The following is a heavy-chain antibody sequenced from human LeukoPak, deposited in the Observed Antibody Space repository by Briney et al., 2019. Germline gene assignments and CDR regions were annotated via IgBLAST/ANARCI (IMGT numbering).Heavy chain of an antibody. Sequence: TSETLSLTCTVSGGSISSYYWSWIRQPPGKGLEWIGYIYYSGSTNYNPSLKSRVTISVDTSKNQFSLKLSSVTAADTAVYYCARHLPGMRGYSYGTYAFDIWGQGTMVTVSS. CDR1: GGSISSYY. D-gene: IGHD5-18*01. CDR2: IYYSGST. V-gene: IGHV4-59*08. CDR3: ARHLPGMRGYSYGTYAFDI. J-gene: IGHJ3*02.